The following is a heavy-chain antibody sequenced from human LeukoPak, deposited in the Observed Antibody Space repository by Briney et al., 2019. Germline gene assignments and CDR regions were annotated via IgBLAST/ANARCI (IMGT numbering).Heavy chain of an antibody. Sequence: ASVTVSCKVSGYTLTELSMHWVRQALGKGLEWMGGFDPEDDEIIYAQRFQGRVTMTEDASTDTAYMELRSLRSEDTAVYYCATETGNFYFYSWGQGTLVTVSS. J-gene: IGHJ4*02. D-gene: IGHD1-7*01. CDR3: ATETGNFYFYS. CDR1: GYTLTELS. CDR2: FDPEDDEI. V-gene: IGHV1-24*01.